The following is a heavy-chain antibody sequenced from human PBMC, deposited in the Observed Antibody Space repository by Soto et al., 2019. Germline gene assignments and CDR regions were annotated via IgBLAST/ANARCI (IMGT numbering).Heavy chain of an antibody. D-gene: IGHD6-6*01. Sequence: EVQLLESGGGLVQPGGSLRLSCAASGFTFSSYAMTWVRQAPGKGLEWVSAISGSGGTTYHADTVKGRFTISRDNSKNTLYLQVYSLRAEDAAVFYCAKPSYSSSSYYCYGMDVWGQGTKVTVS. CDR1: GFTFSSYA. J-gene: IGHJ6*02. CDR3: AKPSYSSSSYYCYGMDV. CDR2: ISGSGGTT. V-gene: IGHV3-23*01.